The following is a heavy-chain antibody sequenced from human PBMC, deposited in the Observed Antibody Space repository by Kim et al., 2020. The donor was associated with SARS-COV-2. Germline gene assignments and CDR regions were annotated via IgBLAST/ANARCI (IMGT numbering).Heavy chain of an antibody. V-gene: IGHV1-69*13. J-gene: IGHJ5*02. CDR3: ARGYGSGSGGFAT. CDR2: TIPIFGTA. CDR1: GGTITRYG. Sequence: SVKVSCKASGGTITRYGISWVRQAPGQGLEWMGGTIPIFGTANYAHRFQGRVTISADDSSNTAYIELSSLTSDDTAVYYCARGYGSGSGGFATWGQGTL. D-gene: IGHD3-10*01.